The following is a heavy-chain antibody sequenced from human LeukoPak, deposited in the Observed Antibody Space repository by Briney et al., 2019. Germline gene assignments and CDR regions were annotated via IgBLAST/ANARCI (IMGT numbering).Heavy chain of an antibody. V-gene: IGHV3-49*04. D-gene: IGHD2-21*02. CDR2: IRSKTYDKTT. CDR1: GFTFGDDA. J-gene: IGHJ4*02. CDR3: SRSGSGDCYFCRPGQD. Sequence: GGSLRLSCTGSGFTFGDDAMNWVRQVPGKGLEWIGFIRSKTYDKTTEYAASVKDRFTISRDDSKNIAYLQINSLKVEDTAVYYCSRSGSGDCYFCRPGQDWGQGTLITVSS.